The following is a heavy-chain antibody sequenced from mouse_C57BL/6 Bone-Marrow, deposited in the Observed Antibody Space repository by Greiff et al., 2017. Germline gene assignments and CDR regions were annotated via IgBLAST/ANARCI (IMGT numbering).Heavy chain of an antibody. J-gene: IGHJ3*01. CDR1: GYSFTGYY. CDR3: ARRRQLRPFAY. Sequence: VQLQQSGPELVKPGASVKISCKASGYSFTGYYMNWVKQSPEKSLEWIGEINPSTGGTTYNQKFKAKATLTVDKSSSKTYMQLKSLTSEDSAVYYCARRRQLRPFAYWGQGTLVTVSA. D-gene: IGHD3-2*02. CDR2: INPSTGGT. V-gene: IGHV1-42*01.